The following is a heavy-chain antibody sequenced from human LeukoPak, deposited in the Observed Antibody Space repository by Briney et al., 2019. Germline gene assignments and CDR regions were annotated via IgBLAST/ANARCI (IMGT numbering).Heavy chain of an antibody. CDR2: ISAYNGNT. Sequence: ASVKVSCKASGYTFTSYGISWVRQAPGQGFEWMGWISAYNGNTNYAQKLQGRVTMTTDTSTSTAYMELRSLRSDDTAVYYCARVRPQYIAAWSSFDPWGQGTLVTVSS. D-gene: IGHD6-13*01. CDR3: ARVRPQYIAAWSSFDP. CDR1: GYTFTSYG. V-gene: IGHV1-18*01. J-gene: IGHJ5*02.